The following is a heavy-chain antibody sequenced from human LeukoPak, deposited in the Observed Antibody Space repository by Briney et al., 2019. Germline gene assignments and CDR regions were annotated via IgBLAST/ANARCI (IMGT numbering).Heavy chain of an antibody. D-gene: IGHD3-10*01. J-gene: IGHJ6*02. Sequence: GGSLRLSCAASGFTVSSNYLSWVRQAPGKGLEWVSVIDSDGSTYYADAVKGRFIISRDNSKNTLYLRMNSLRAEDTAVYYCARDGKLLWFGDESYYYYYGMDVWGQGTTVTVSS. CDR2: IDSDGST. CDR1: GFTVSSNY. V-gene: IGHV3-66*01. CDR3: ARDGKLLWFGDESYYYYYGMDV.